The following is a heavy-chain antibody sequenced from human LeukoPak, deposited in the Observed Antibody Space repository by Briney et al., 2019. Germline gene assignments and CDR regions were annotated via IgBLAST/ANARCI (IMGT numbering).Heavy chain of an antibody. J-gene: IGHJ4*02. CDR1: GGSISSYY. CDR3: ARGAAAAGTDY. D-gene: IGHD6-13*01. CDR2: IYYSGST. Sequence: SETLSLTCTVSGGSISSYYWSWIRQPPGKGLEWIGYIYYSGSTNYNPSLKSRVTISVDTSKNQFSLKLSSVTAADTAVYYCARGAAAAGTDYWGQGTLVTVSS. V-gene: IGHV4-59*01.